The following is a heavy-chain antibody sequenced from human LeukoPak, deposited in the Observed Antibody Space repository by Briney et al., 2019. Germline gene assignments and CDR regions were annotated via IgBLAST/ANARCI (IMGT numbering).Heavy chain of an antibody. CDR2: INPSGGST. CDR1: GYTFTSYY. D-gene: IGHD2-15*01. V-gene: IGHV1-46*01. CDR3: ASAGYCSGGSCYSGNWFDP. Sequence: ASVKVSCKASGYTFTSYYMHWVRQAPGQGLEWMGIINPSGGSTSYAQKFQGRVTMTRDTSTSTVYMELRSLRSEDTAVHYCASAGYCSGGSCYSGNWFDPWGQGTLVTVSS. J-gene: IGHJ5*02.